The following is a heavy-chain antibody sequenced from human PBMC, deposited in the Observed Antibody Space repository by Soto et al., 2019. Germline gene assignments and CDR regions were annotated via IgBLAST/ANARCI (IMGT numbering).Heavy chain of an antibody. J-gene: IGHJ5*02. V-gene: IGHV1-18*01. D-gene: IGHD3-3*01. Sequence: EASVKVSCKTSGYTFNTYGINWVRQAPGQGLELMGWISAYDGKTTYAEKFQGRVTMTTDTSTSTAYMELRSLRSDDTAIYYCARDPNEFWTSYWFDPWVQGTMVTVSS. CDR1: GYTFNTYG. CDR2: ISAYDGKT. CDR3: ARDPNEFWTSYWFDP.